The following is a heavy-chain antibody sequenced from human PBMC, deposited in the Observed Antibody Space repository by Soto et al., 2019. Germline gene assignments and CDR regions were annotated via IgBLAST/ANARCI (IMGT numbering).Heavy chain of an antibody. D-gene: IGHD5-12*01. J-gene: IGHJ5*02. CDR2: IIPIFGTA. CDR3: ASALREMATIYNWFDP. CDR1: GGTFSSYA. V-gene: IGHV1-69*12. Sequence: QVQLVQSGAEVKKPGSSVKVSCKASGGTFSSYAISWVRQAPGQGLEWMGGIIPIFGTANYAQKFQGRVTITADESTSTAYLELSSLRSEDTAVYYCASALREMATIYNWFDPWGQGTLVTVSS.